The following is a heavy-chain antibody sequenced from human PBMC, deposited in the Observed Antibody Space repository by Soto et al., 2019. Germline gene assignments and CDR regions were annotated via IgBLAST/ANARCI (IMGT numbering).Heavy chain of an antibody. CDR2: IWYDGSNK. CDR1: GFTFSSYG. J-gene: IGHJ6*02. D-gene: IGHD3-22*01. CDR3: ARDRYDSSGYYYYYYGMDV. V-gene: IGHV3-33*01. Sequence: HPGGSLRLSCAASGFTFSSYGMHWVRQAPGKGLEWVAVIWYDGSNKYYADSVKGRFTISRDNSKNTLYLQMNSLRAEDAAVYYCARDRYDSSGYYYYYYGMDVWGQGTTVTVSS.